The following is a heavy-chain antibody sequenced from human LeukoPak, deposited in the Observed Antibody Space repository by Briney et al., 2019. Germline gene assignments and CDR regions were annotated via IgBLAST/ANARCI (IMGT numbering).Heavy chain of an antibody. D-gene: IGHD5-24*01. V-gene: IGHV3-48*01. CDR3: ARDRRDGYNSD. Sequence: GGSLRLSCAASGFTFSSYSMNWVRQAPGKGLEWVSYISSSSSTIYYADSVKGRFTISRDNAKNSLYLQMNSLRAEDTAVYYCARDRRDGYNSDWGQGTLVIVSS. CDR1: GFTFSSYS. J-gene: IGHJ4*02. CDR2: ISSSSSTI.